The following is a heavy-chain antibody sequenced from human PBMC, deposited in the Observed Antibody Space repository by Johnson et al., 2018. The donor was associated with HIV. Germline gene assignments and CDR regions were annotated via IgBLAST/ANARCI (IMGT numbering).Heavy chain of an antibody. CDR3: AKDQHYYDSRNGGAFDI. D-gene: IGHD3-22*01. V-gene: IGHV3-11*04. J-gene: IGHJ3*02. CDR1: GFTFSDYY. CDR2: ISSRGIPI. Sequence: QVQLVESGGGLVKPGGSLRLSCAASGFTFSDYYMGWIRQTPGKGLEWISYISSRGIPIYYADSVKGRFTISRDNSKNTLYLQMNSLRAEDTAVYYCAKDQHYYDSRNGGAFDIWGQGEMVTVSS.